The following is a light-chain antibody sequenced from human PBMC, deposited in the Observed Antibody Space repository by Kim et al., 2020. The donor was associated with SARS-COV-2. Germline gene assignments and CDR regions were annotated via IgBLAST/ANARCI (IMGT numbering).Light chain of an antibody. V-gene: IGKV1-5*03. Sequence: DIQMTQSPSTLSASVGDRVTITCRASQSISSWLAWYQQKPGKAPDLLIYKASNLERGVPSRFSGSGSGTEFTLTINSLQPDDFVTYYCQQYSDYPWTFGQGTKVDIK. J-gene: IGKJ1*01. CDR1: QSISSW. CDR2: KAS. CDR3: QQYSDYPWT.